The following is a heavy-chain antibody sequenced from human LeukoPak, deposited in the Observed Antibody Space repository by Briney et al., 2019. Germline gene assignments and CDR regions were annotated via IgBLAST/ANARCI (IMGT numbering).Heavy chain of an antibody. CDR1: GGSISRYY. J-gene: IGHJ4*02. CDR2: IYYSGST. Sequence: SETLSLTCTVSGGSISRYYWSWIRQPPGKGLEWIGYIYYSGSTNYNPSLKSRVTISVDTSKNQFSLKLSSVTAADTAVYYCARDCSGGSCYGYWGQGTLVTVSS. CDR3: ARDCSGGSCYGY. D-gene: IGHD2-15*01. V-gene: IGHV4-59*01.